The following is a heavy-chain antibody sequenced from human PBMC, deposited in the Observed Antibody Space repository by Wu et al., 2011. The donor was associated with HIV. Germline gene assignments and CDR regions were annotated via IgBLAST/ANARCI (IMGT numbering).Heavy chain of an antibody. CDR2: LIPLFGAT. CDR3: ARAPNPGRYFDL. CDR1: GGIFSNYD. Sequence: VQVAQSGPEVKRSGSSVRVSCKATGGIFSNYDIIWVRQAPGQGLEWMGGLIPLFGATDYAQKFQGRITISADTSTTTVYMDLSSLRSEDTAVYFCARAPNPGRYFDLWGRGTLVTVSS. V-gene: IGHV1-69*14. J-gene: IGHJ2*01. D-gene: IGHD2-8*01.